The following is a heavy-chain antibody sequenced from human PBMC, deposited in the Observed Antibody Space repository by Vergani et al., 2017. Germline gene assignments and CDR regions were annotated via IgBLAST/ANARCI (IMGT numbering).Heavy chain of an antibody. CDR3: ARGESDQNIVVVPAVIN. CDR1: GYTFTSYD. D-gene: IGHD2-2*01. CDR2: MNPNSGNT. J-gene: IGHJ4*02. V-gene: IGHV1-8*01. Sequence: QVQLVQSGAEVKKPGASVKVSCKASGYTFTSYDINWVRQATGQGLEWMGWMNPNSGNTGYAQKFQGRVTMTRNTSISTAYMELSSLRSEDTAVYYCARGESDQNIVVVPAVINWGQGTLVTVSS.